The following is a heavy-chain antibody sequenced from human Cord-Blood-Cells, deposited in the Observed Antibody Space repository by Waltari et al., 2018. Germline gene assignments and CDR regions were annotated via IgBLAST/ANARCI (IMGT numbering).Heavy chain of an antibody. D-gene: IGHD6-6*01. CDR3: ARARMSIAARPAFDI. J-gene: IGHJ3*02. CDR2: IIPIFGTA. Sequence: QVQLVQSGAEVKKPGSSVKVSCKASGGTFSSYAIRWVRTPPGQGLEWMGGIIPIFGTANYAQKFQGRVTITADESTSTAYMELSSLRSEDTAVYYCARARMSIAARPAFDIWGQGTMVTVSS. CDR1: GGTFSSYA. V-gene: IGHV1-69*01.